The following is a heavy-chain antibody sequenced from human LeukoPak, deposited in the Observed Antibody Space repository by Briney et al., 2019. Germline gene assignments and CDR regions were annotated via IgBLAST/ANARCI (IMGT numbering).Heavy chain of an antibody. CDR1: GGSFSGYY. D-gene: IGHD2-2*01. CDR3: AKAIVVVPDAIDH. J-gene: IGHJ4*02. V-gene: IGHV3-23*01. CDR2: ISGSGGST. Sequence: ETLSLTCAVYGGSFSGYYWSWIRQPPGKGLEWVSSISGSGGSTHYADSVRGRFTISRDNSKNTLYLQMNSLRAEDTAVHYCAKAIVVVPDAIDHWGQGTLVTVSS.